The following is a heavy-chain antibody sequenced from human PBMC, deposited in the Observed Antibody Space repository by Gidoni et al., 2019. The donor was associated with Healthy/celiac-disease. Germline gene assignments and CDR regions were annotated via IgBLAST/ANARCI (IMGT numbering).Heavy chain of an antibody. Sequence: QVQLQESGPGLVKPSETLSLTCAVSGYSISSGYYWGWIRQPPGKGLEWIGSIYHSGSTYYNPSLKSRVTISVDTSKNQFSLKLSSVTAADTAVYYCASGNRSPPPVDYWGQGTLVTVSS. CDR2: IYHSGST. D-gene: IGHD1-1*01. V-gene: IGHV4-38-2*01. CDR3: ASGNRSPPPVDY. CDR1: GYSISSGYY. J-gene: IGHJ4*02.